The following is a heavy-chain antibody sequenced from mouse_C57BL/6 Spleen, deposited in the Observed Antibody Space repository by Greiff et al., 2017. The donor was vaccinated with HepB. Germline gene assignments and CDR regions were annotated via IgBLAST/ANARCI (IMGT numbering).Heavy chain of an antibody. D-gene: IGHD2-2*01. J-gene: IGHJ3*01. Sequence: VQLQQSGAELVRPGTSVKVSCKASGYAFTDYLIEWVKQRPGQGLEWIGVINPGSGGTNYNEKFKGKATLTADKSSSTAYMQLSSLTSEDSAVYFCARRGNYGCGDGGFAYWGQGTLVTVSA. CDR3: ARRGNYGCGDGGFAY. V-gene: IGHV1-54*01. CDR2: INPGSGGT. CDR1: GYAFTDYL.